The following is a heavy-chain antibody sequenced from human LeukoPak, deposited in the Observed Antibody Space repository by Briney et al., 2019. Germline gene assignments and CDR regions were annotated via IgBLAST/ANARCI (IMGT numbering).Heavy chain of an antibody. J-gene: IGHJ5*02. Sequence: GGSLRLSCAASGFTFSSYSMNWVRQAPGKGLEWVSSISSSSYIYYADSVKGRFTISRDNAKNSLYLQMNSLRAEDTAVYYCARDLAEDNGWFGELLYPWGQGTLVTVSS. CDR2: ISSSSYI. CDR3: ARDLAEDNGWFGELLYP. D-gene: IGHD3-10*01. V-gene: IGHV3-21*01. CDR1: GFTFSSYS.